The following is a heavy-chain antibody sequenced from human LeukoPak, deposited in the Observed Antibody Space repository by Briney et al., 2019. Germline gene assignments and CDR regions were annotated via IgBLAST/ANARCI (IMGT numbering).Heavy chain of an antibody. D-gene: IGHD6-13*01. CDR3: AKDDQQLVPPCAFDI. V-gene: IGHV1-2*02. J-gene: IGHJ3*02. CDR2: INPNSGGT. Sequence: ASVKVSCKASGYTFTGYYMHWVRQAPGQGLEWMGWINPNSGGTNYAQKFQGRVTMTRDTSISTAYMELSRLRSDDTAVYYCAKDDQQLVPPCAFDIWGQGTMVTVSS. CDR1: GYTFTGYY.